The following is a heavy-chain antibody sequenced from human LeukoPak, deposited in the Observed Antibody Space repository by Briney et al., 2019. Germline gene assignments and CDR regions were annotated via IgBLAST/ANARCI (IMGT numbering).Heavy chain of an antibody. CDR2: IRYDGSNK. V-gene: IGHV3-30*02. CDR3: AKDHSLRFLEWFPYYFDY. Sequence: GGSLRLSCAASGFTFSSYGMHWVRQAPGKGLEWEAFIRYDGSNKYYADSVKGRFTISRDNSKNTLYLQMNSLRAEDTAVYYCAKDHSLRFLEWFPYYFDYWGQGTLVTVSS. J-gene: IGHJ4*02. D-gene: IGHD3-3*01. CDR1: GFTFSSYG.